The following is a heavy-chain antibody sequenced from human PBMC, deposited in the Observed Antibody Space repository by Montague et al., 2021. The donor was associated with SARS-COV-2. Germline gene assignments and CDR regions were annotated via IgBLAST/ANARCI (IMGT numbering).Heavy chain of an antibody. CDR1: GASSSNYY. D-gene: IGHD5-12*01. V-gene: IGHV4-34*01. Sequence: SETLSLTCAVYGASSSNYYWSWIRQSPGKGLEWVGEINHSGYTDXNPSLESRLTISLDSSKKQFSLKMTSVTAADTAIYYCASAPRYSFGFWAYWGQGTLVSGSS. CDR3: ASAPRYSFGFWAY. CDR2: INHSGYT. J-gene: IGHJ4*02.